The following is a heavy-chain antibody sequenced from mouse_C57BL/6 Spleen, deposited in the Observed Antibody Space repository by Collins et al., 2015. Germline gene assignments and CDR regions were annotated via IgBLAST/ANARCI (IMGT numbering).Heavy chain of an antibody. Sequence: EVKLVESGGGLVQPGGSLSLSCAASGFTFTDYYMSWVRQPPGKALEWLGFIRNKANGYTTEYSASVKGRFTISRDNSQSILYLQMNALRAEDSATYYCARYRSYYGQNFFDYWGQGTTLTVSS. CDR2: IRNKANGYTT. J-gene: IGHJ2*01. CDR3: ARYRSYYGQNFFDY. V-gene: IGHV7-3*01. D-gene: IGHD1-1*01. CDR1: GFTFTDYY.